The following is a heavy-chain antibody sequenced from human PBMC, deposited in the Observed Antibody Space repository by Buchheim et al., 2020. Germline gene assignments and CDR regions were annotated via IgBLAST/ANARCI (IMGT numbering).Heavy chain of an antibody. CDR2: ISGSGATT. V-gene: IGHV3-23*04. Sequence: EVQLVDSGGGLVQPGESLRLSCAASGFSFSGYAMSWVRQAPGKGLEWVSSISGSGATTFNADSVKGRFTISRDHSHNKLYLQMNSLRAEDTAVYFCAKGSRGYTNYYFDYWGQGTL. CDR3: AKGSRGYTNYYFDY. D-gene: IGHD4-11*01. CDR1: GFSFSGYA. J-gene: IGHJ4*02.